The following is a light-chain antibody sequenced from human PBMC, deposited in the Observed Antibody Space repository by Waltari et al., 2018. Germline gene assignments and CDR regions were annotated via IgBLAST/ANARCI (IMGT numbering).Light chain of an antibody. Sequence: SSRAAGGVSEDFLACCRQRRGQAPRRLLYGASRRAADIPDTVSGGGSGRDFTLTVSRLEPEDSEVYYGQQYGSSVLYTFGQGTKLEIK. CDR3: QQYGSSVLYT. CDR2: GAS. CDR1: GGVSEDF. J-gene: IGKJ2*01. V-gene: IGKV3-20*01.